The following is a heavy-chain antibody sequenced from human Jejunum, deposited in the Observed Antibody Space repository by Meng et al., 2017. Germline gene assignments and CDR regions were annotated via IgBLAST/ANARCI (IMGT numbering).Heavy chain of an antibody. CDR3: ANGYSPDY. Sequence: GESLKISCAASGFTFSTYAMSWVRQAPGKGLEWVSGISSDGSVTDYADSVKGRFTISRDNSKNTLYMQMNSLGVEDTAVYYCANGYSPDYWGQGTLVTVSS. D-gene: IGHD5-12*01. J-gene: IGHJ4*02. V-gene: IGHV3-23*01. CDR2: ISSDGSVT. CDR1: GFTFSTYA.